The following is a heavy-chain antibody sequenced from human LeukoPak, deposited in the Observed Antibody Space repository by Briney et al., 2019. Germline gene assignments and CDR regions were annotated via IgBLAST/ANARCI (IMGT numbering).Heavy chain of an antibody. V-gene: IGHV3-48*04. J-gene: IGHJ5*02. Sequence: GGSLRLSCAASGFTFSSYSMNWVRQAPGKGLERVSYISSSGSTIYYADSVKGRFTISRDNAKNSLYLQMNSLRAEDTAVYYCARADRGYSYGTLSPWGQGTLVTVSS. CDR2: ISSSGSTI. D-gene: IGHD5-18*01. CDR3: ARADRGYSYGTLSP. CDR1: GFTFSSYS.